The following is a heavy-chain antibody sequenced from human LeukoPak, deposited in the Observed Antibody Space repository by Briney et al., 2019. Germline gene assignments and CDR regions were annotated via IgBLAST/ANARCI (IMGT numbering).Heavy chain of an antibody. V-gene: IGHV1-18*01. CDR3: ARVPIRFYYDSSGSSAFDI. CDR1: GYTFTSYG. CDR2: ISAYNGNT. D-gene: IGHD3-22*01. Sequence: GASVKVSCKASGYTFTSYGISWVRQAPGQGLEWMGWISAYNGNTNYAQKLQGRVTMTTDTSTSTAYMELRSLRSDDTAVYYCARVPIRFYYDSSGSSAFDIWGQGTMVTVSS. J-gene: IGHJ3*02.